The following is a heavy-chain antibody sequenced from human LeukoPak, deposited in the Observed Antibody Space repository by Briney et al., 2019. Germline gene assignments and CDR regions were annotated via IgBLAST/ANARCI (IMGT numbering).Heavy chain of an antibody. D-gene: IGHD2-21*02. V-gene: IGHV3-11*01. J-gene: IGHJ6*02. CDR3: ARDAYCGGDCYIYYYYGMDV. Sequence: GGSLRLSCAASGFTFSDYYMSWIRQAPGKGLEWVSYISSSGSTIYYADSVKGRFTISRDNAKNSLYLQMNSLRAEDTAVYYCARDAYCGGDCYIYYYYGMDVWGQGTTVTVSS. CDR2: ISSSGSTI. CDR1: GFTFSDYY.